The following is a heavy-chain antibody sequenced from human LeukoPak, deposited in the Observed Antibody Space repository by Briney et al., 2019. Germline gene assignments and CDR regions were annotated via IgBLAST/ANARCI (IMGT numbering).Heavy chain of an antibody. Sequence: PSETLSLTCTVSGYSISSGYYWGWIRQPPGKGLEWIGSIYHSGSTYYNPSLKSRVTISVDTSKNQFSLKLSSVTAADTAVYYCARGGYDEVRYGSGSYGVDYWGQGTLVTVSS. CDR1: GYSISSGYY. CDR3: ARGGYDEVRYGSGSYGVDY. V-gene: IGHV4-38-2*02. CDR2: IYHSGST. J-gene: IGHJ4*02. D-gene: IGHD3-10*01.